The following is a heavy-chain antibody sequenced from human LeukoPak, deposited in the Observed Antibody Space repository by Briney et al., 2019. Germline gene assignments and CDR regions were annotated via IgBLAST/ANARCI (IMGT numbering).Heavy chain of an antibody. Sequence: SETLSLTCAVYGGSFSGYYWSWIRQPPGKGLEWIGEINHSGSTNYNPSLKSRVTISVDTSKNRFSLKLSSVTAADTAVYYCARVRGGFGGDYWGQGTLVTVSS. J-gene: IGHJ4*02. CDR2: INHSGST. V-gene: IGHV4-34*01. CDR1: GGSFSGYY. CDR3: ARVRGGFGGDY. D-gene: IGHD3-16*01.